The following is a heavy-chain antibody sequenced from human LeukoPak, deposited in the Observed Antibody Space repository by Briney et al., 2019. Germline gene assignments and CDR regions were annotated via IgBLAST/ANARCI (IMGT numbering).Heavy chain of an antibody. D-gene: IGHD3-22*01. CDR1: GFTFSSYG. J-gene: IGHJ4*02. V-gene: IGHV3-30*18. Sequence: GGSLRLSCAASGFTFSSYGMHWVRQAPGKGLEWVAVISYDGSNKYYADSVKGRFTISRDNSKNTLYLQMNSLRAEDTAVYYCAKDSSYYDSSGHFDYWGQGTLVTVSS. CDR2: ISYDGSNK. CDR3: AKDSSYYDSSGHFDY.